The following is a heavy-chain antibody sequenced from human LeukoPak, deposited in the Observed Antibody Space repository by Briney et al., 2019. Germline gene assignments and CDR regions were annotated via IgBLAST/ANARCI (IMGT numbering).Heavy chain of an antibody. Sequence: PGGSLRLSCAASGFTFSRHGMSWVRQAPGKGLEWVSSLSSAGVTAYYADSVKGRFTISRDNSKNTLYLQMNSLRAEDTAVYYCAKDPYYDSSGYSRSGVIVLAYFDYWGQGTLVTVSS. V-gene: IGHV3-23*01. D-gene: IGHD3-22*01. CDR3: AKDPYYDSSGYSRSGVIVLAYFDY. J-gene: IGHJ4*02. CDR1: GFTFSRHG. CDR2: LSSAGVTA.